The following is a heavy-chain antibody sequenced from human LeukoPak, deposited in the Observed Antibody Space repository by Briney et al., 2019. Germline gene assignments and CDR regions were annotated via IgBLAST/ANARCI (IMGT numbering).Heavy chain of an antibody. D-gene: IGHD2-2*01. CDR2: VTGSSSNT. CDR3: AKDRSSTTSCSNY. Sequence: GGSLRLSCAASGFNFSNYAMTWVRQAPGQGLEWVSAVTGSSSNTYSADSVKGRFTISRDNSKNMLYLEMNSLRVEDTAIYYCAKDRSSTTSCSNYWGRGTLVTVSS. V-gene: IGHV3-23*01. CDR1: GFNFSNYA. J-gene: IGHJ4*02.